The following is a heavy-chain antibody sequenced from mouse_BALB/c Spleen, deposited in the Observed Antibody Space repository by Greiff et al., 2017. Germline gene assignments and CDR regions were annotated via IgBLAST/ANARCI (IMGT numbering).Heavy chain of an antibody. J-gene: IGHJ4*01. V-gene: IGHV14-1*02. CDR2: IDPENGNT. Sequence: EVQLQQSGAELVRPGALVKLSCKASGFNIKDYYMHWVKQRPEQGLEWIGWIDPENGNTIYDPKFQGKASITADTSSNTAYLQLSSLTSEDTAVYYCARRSDYYAMDDWGQGTSVTVSS. CDR1: GFNIKDYY. CDR3: ARRSDYYAMDD.